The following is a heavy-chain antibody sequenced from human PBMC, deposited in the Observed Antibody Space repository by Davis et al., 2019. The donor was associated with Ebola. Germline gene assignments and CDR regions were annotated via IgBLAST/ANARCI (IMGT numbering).Heavy chain of an antibody. J-gene: IGHJ4*02. CDR2: ISGDGGST. CDR3: AKDRIRYYDFWTWVGYGDGPDY. D-gene: IGHD3-3*01. V-gene: IGHV3-43*02. Sequence: GESLKISCAASGFTSDDYAMHWVRQAPGKGLEWVSLISGDGGSTYYADSVKGRFTISRDNSKNSLYLQMNSLRTEDTALYYCAKDRIRYYDFWTWVGYGDGPDYWGQGTLVTVSS. CDR1: GFTSDDYA.